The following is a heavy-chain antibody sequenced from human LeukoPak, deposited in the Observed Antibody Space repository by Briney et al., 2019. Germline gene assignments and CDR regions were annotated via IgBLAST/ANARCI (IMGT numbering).Heavy chain of an antibody. CDR1: GGSISSYY. CDR3: ARGLKGSTYYDFWSGCSGYYYGMDV. CDR2: INHSGST. J-gene: IGHJ6*02. Sequence: SETLSLTCTVSGGSISSYYWSWIRQPPGKGLEWIGEINHSGSTNYNPSLKSRVTISVDTSKNQFSLKLSSVTAADTAVYYCARGLKGSTYYDFWSGCSGYYYGMDVWGQGTTVTVSS. V-gene: IGHV4-34*01. D-gene: IGHD3-3*01.